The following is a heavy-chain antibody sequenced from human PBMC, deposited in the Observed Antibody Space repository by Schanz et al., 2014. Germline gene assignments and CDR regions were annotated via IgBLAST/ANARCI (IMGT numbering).Heavy chain of an antibody. D-gene: IGHD3-10*01. V-gene: IGHV1-18*01. J-gene: IGHJ6*02. CDR1: GYTFISYG. CDR2: ISAYNGHT. CDR3: ARAKRFGDMDV. Sequence: QVQLVQSGAEVKKPGASVKVSCKASGYTFISYGIKWVRQAPGQGLEWMGWISAYNGHTDYAQKLQSRVTLTTDTSASTAYRELRSLRSDDTAVYDCARAKRFGDMDVWGRGTTVTGSS.